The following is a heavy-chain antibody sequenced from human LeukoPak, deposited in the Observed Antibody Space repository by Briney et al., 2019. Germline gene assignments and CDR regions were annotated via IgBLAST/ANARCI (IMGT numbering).Heavy chain of an antibody. CDR2: ISTSSSYI. V-gene: IGHV3-21*01. D-gene: IGHD6-19*01. CDR1: GFTFNKYT. J-gene: IGHJ3*02. Sequence: PGGSLRLSCAASGFTFNKYTMNWVRQAPGKGLEWVSSISTSSSYIYYADSVKGRFTISRDNSKNTLYLQMNSLRAEDTAVYYCARDRALSSGWPHDAFDIWGQGTMVTVSS. CDR3: ARDRALSSGWPHDAFDI.